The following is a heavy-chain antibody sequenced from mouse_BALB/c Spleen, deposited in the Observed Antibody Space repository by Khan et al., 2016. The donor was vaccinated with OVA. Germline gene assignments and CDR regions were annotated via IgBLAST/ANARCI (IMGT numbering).Heavy chain of an antibody. CDR3: ARRGRYGIFVY. V-gene: IGHV1-7*01. J-gene: IGHJ3*01. Sequence: VKLLESGTELAKPGASVKMSCKASGYTFISYWMHWVKQRPGQGLEWIGYINPSTDYTEYNQKFKDKATLTTDKSSNTAYMQLSSLTSEDSAVYYCARRGRYGIFVYWGQGTRLTVSA. CDR1: GYTFISYW. CDR2: INPSTDYT. D-gene: IGHD2-1*01.